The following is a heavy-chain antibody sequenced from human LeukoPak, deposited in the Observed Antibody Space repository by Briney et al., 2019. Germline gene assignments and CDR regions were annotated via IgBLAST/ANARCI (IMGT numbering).Heavy chain of an antibody. CDR1: GFTFSHAW. J-gene: IGHJ6*02. V-gene: IGHV3-15*01. D-gene: IGHD5-18*01. CDR3: TTGVDTAIAYYYYGMDV. CDR2: IKSKTDGGTT. Sequence: GGSLRLSCAASGFTFSHAWMTWVGQAPGKGLEWVGRIKSKTDGGTTEYAAPVKGRFTISRDDTKNTLYLQMNSLKTEDTAVYYCTTGVDTAIAYYYYGMDVWGQGTTVTVSS.